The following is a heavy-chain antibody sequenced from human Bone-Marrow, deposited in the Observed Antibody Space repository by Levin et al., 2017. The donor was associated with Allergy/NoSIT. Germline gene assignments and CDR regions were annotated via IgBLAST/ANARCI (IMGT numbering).Heavy chain of an antibody. Sequence: SETLSLTCTVSGDSISSYYWSWIRQPPGKGLEWIGYIYYSGNTNYNPSLKSRITISLDTSKNEFSLKLRSVTAADTAVYYCAREYGGDWYFDLWGRGTLVTVSS. V-gene: IGHV4-59*01. CDR3: AREYGGDWYFDL. J-gene: IGHJ2*01. D-gene: IGHD2-21*01. CDR2: IYYSGNT. CDR1: GDSISSYY.